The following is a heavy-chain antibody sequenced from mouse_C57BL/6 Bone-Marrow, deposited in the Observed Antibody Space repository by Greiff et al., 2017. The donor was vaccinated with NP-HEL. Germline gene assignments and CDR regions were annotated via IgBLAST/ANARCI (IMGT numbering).Heavy chain of an antibody. CDR2: INPNNGGT. CDR3: ARQNFFIYYYAPFAY. J-gene: IGHJ3*01. V-gene: IGHV1-26*01. CDR1: GYTFTDYY. D-gene: IGHD1-1*01. Sequence: EVQLQQSGPELVKPGASVKISCKASGYTFTDYYMNWVKQSHGKSLEWIGDINPNNGGTSYNQKFKGKATLTVDKSSSTAYMELRSLTSEDSAVYYCARQNFFIYYYAPFAYWGQGTLVTVSA.